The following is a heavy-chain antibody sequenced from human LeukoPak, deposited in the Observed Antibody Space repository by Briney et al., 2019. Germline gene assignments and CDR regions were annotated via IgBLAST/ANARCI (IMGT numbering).Heavy chain of an antibody. CDR1: GFTFSNYW. Sequence: GGSLRLSCAASGFTFSNYWMHWVRQAPGKGLVWVSRIKGDGSHTIYADSVKGRFTISRDNAKNTLYLQMNSLRAEDTAVYYCAREVKQWLAMFDYWGQGTLVTVSS. CDR2: IKGDGSHT. V-gene: IGHV3-74*01. D-gene: IGHD6-19*01. J-gene: IGHJ4*02. CDR3: AREVKQWLAMFDY.